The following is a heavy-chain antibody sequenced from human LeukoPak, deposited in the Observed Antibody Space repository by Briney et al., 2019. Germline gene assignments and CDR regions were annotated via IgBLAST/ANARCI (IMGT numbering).Heavy chain of an antibody. V-gene: IGHV3-48*03. CDR1: GFDLNTYE. J-gene: IGHJ5*02. Sequence: PGGSLRLSCAASGFDLNTYEMNWVRQAPGKGLEWIADITISGHTKNYADSVKGRFTISRDNAGTSLYLQMNSLRVEGTGVYYCARGDPHADLWGQGTLVTVSS. CDR3: ARGDPHADL. CDR2: ITISGHTK.